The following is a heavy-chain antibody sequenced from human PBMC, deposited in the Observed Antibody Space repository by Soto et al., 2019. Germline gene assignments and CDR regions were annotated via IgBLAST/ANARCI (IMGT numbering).Heavy chain of an antibody. CDR1: GFTVSSNY. CDR2: IYSGGST. CDR3: AREVGVVVTATGLGY. J-gene: IGHJ4*02. D-gene: IGHD2-21*02. V-gene: IGHV3-66*01. Sequence: EVQLVESGGGLDQPGGSLRLTCAASGFTVSSNYMSWVRQAPGKGLEWVSVIYSGGSTYYADSVKGRFTISRDNSKNTLYLQMNSLRAEDTAVYYCAREVGVVVTATGLGYWGQGTLVTVSS.